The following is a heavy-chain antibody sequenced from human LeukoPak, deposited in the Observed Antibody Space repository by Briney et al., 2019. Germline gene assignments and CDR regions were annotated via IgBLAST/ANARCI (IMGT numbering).Heavy chain of an antibody. CDR1: GFTFSSYS. CDR3: ARGGKDTAMAYYYSGMDV. V-gene: IGHV3-21*01. CDR2: INSSSSYI. J-gene: IGHJ6*02. D-gene: IGHD5-18*01. Sequence: GGSLRLSCAASGFTFSSYSMNWVRQAPGKGLEWVSSINSSSSYIYYPDSVKGRFTISRDNAKNSLYLQMNSLRAEDTAVYYCARGGKDTAMAYYYSGMDVWGQGTPVTVSS.